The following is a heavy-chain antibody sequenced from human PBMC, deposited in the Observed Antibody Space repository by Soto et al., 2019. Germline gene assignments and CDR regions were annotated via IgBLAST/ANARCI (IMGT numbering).Heavy chain of an antibody. CDR3: AKDRGELSLFFDY. J-gene: IGHJ4*02. D-gene: IGHD3-16*02. CDR1: GFTFSSYA. V-gene: IGHV3-23*01. Sequence: GGSLRLSCAASGFTFSSYAMSWVRQAPGKGLEWVSAISGSGGSTYYADSVKGRFTISRDNSKNTLYLQMNSLRAENTAVYYCAKDRGELSLFFDYWGQGTLVTVSS. CDR2: ISGSGGST.